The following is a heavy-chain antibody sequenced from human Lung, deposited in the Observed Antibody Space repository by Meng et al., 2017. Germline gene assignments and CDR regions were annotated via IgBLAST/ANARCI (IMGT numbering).Heavy chain of an antibody. CDR3: SWDDRAVSDY. Sequence: VSLVESGGDLVKPGGSLRLSCAASGFYFSNAWMSWVRHAPGKGLEWVGRIKSNTDGGTAEYAAPVTGRFTISRDDSKSTLYLQLSGLTTDDTGVYYCSWDDRAVSDYWGQGTLVTVSS. V-gene: IGHV3-15*01. CDR2: IKSNTDGGTA. D-gene: IGHD3-9*01. CDR1: GFYFSNAW. J-gene: IGHJ4*02.